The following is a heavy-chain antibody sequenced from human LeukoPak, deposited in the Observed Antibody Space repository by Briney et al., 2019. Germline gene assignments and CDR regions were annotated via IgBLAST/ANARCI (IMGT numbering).Heavy chain of an antibody. J-gene: IGHJ4*02. CDR2: ISWNSGSI. Sequence: GRSLRLSCAASGFTFDDYAMHWVRQAPGKGRGWVSGISWNSGSIDYAVSVKGRFTISRDNAKNSLSLQMNSLRPEDTAFYYCAKGTGRYWTFFDYWGQGTLVTVSS. CDR1: GFTFDDYA. V-gene: IGHV3-9*01. CDR3: AKGTGRYWTFFDY. D-gene: IGHD1-26*01.